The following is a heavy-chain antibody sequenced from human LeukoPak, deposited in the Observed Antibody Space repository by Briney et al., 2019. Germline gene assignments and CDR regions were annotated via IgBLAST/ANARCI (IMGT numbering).Heavy chain of an antibody. J-gene: IGHJ4*02. CDR1: GFTFSSYW. V-gene: IGHV3-7*05. CDR3: ARDHQYYEKSGGGFDY. D-gene: IGHD3-22*01. Sequence: GGSLRLSCAASGFTFSSYWMSWVRQAPGKGLEWVANIKQDGCEKYYVDSVKGRFTVSRDNAKNSLYLQMNSLRAEDTAVYYCARDHQYYEKSGGGFDYWGQGTLVTVSS. CDR2: IKQDGCEK.